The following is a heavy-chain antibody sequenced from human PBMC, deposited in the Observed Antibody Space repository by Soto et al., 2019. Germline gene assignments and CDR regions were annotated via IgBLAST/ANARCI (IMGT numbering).Heavy chain of an antibody. CDR2: IYYSGST. CDR1: GGSITSRSYY. V-gene: IGHV4-39*01. D-gene: IGHD2-21*02. CDR3: ARQRTSVVTQAYFDD. Sequence: LSLTCTVSGGSITSRSYYWGWIRQSPGKGLEWIGSIYYSGSTYYNPSLKSRVAMSVDTSKNQFSLKLRSVSAADTAVYYCARQRTSVVTQAYFDDWGQGSLVTVSS. J-gene: IGHJ4*02.